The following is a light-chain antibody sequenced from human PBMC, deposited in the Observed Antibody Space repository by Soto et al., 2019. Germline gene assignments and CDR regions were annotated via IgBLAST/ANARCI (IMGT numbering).Light chain of an antibody. CDR2: GAS. V-gene: IGKV3-20*01. CDR3: QQYNTYSRT. CDR1: QSVSSSY. J-gene: IGKJ1*01. Sequence: EILLTQSPGILSLFPGERATLSCRVSQSVSSSYLDGHQQKPGQHTRLLIYGASNRATGIPDRFSGIGSGAECTLTISSLEPDEVATYYCQQYNTYSRTFGQGTKVDIK.